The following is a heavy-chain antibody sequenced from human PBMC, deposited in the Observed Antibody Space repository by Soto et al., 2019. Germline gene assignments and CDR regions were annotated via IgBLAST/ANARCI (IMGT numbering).Heavy chain of an antibody. J-gene: IGHJ4*02. V-gene: IGHV1-18*04. CDR2: VSNNNGVT. D-gene: IGHD6-19*01. CDR3: ARERLNTGWYGFDY. Sequence: ASVKVSCKTSGFSFVNYDFSWVRQAPGQGLEWMGWVSNNNGVTNFAEKFRGRVTLTTDRTTSTAYMELTGLTSEDTAIYFCARERLNTGWYGFDYWGQGTQVTVSS. CDR1: GFSFVNYD.